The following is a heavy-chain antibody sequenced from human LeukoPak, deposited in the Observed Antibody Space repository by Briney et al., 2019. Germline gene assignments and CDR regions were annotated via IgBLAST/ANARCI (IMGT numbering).Heavy chain of an antibody. CDR2: ISSSGSSI. CDR3: ARGDNWNSYYYYYMDV. Sequence: PGGSLRLSCAASGFTFNSYSMTWVRQAPGKGLEWVSYISSSGSSIYYADSVKGRFTISRDNAEKSLNLQMNSLRAGGTVVYYCARGDNWNSYYYYYMDVWGKGTTVTVFS. CDR1: GFTFNSYS. V-gene: IGHV3-48*04. J-gene: IGHJ6*03. D-gene: IGHD1-7*01.